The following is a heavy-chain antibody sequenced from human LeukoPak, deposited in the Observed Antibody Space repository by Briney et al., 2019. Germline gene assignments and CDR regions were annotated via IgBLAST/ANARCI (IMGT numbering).Heavy chain of an antibody. Sequence: GGSLRLSCAASGFTFSSYEMNWVRQAPGKGLEWVGFIRSKAYGGTTEYAASVKGRFTISRDDSKSIAYLQMNSLKTEDTAVYYCTRDQVGLWFGESQDAFDIWGQGTMVTVSS. CDR2: IRSKAYGGTT. CDR1: GFTFSSYE. V-gene: IGHV3-49*04. J-gene: IGHJ3*02. CDR3: TRDQVGLWFGESQDAFDI. D-gene: IGHD3-10*01.